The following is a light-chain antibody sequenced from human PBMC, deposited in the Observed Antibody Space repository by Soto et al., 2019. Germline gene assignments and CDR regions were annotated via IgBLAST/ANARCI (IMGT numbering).Light chain of an antibody. V-gene: IGKV3-11*01. CDR3: QQRTNWLWT. J-gene: IGKJ1*01. Sequence: EIVLTQSPGTLSLSPGERAILSCRASQSVGSLLAWYQHNPGQAPRLLIFDASYRAAGISARFRGSGSGTDFTLTIDSLEPEDFAVYYCQQRTNWLWTFGPGTKVDIK. CDR2: DAS. CDR1: QSVGSL.